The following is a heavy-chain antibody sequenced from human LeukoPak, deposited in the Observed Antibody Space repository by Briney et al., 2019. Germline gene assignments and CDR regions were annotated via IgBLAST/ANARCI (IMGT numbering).Heavy chain of an antibody. Sequence: VASVKVSCKASGGTFSSYAISWVRQAPGQGLEWMGGIIPIFGTANYAQKFQGRVTITADESTRTAYMELSSLRSEDTAVYYCARAGVEMATIINYYYYGMDVWGQGTTVTVSS. CDR1: GGTFSSYA. D-gene: IGHD5-24*01. J-gene: IGHJ6*02. V-gene: IGHV1-69*13. CDR3: ARAGVEMATIINYYYYGMDV. CDR2: IIPIFGTA.